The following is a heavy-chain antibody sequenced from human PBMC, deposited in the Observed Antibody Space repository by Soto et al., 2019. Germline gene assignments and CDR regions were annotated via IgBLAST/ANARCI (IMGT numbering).Heavy chain of an antibody. CDR3: VKDYRRQGTLIFMTVVVAPYFDF. J-gene: IGHJ4*02. V-gene: IGHV3-30*18. Sequence: GGSLRLSCAASGFTFSTYDMHWVRQAPGKGLEWVAIISYDGSKRYYADSVKGRFTISRDNFKNTVDLQMNSLRAEDTAVYYCVKDYRRQGTLIFMTVVVAPYFDFWGLGTLVTVSS. CDR2: ISYDGSKR. CDR1: GFTFSTYD. D-gene: IGHD3-22*01.